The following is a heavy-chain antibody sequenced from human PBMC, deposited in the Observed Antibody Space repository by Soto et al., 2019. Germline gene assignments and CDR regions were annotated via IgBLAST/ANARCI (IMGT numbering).Heavy chain of an antibody. Sequence: QVQLVESGGGEVQPGRSLRLSCAASGFTFSSYGMHWVRQAPGKGLEWVAVIWYDGSNKYYADSVKGRFTISRDNSKNTLYLQMNSLRAEDTAVYYCARARTGSGGFDYWGQGTLVTVSS. CDR2: IWYDGSNK. D-gene: IGHD3-10*01. CDR1: GFTFSSYG. J-gene: IGHJ4*02. CDR3: ARARTGSGGFDY. V-gene: IGHV3-33*01.